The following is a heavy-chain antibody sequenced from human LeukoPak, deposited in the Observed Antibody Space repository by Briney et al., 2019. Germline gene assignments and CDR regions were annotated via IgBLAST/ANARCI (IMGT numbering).Heavy chain of an antibody. CDR2: ISGSGGST. CDR1: GFTFSNYA. D-gene: IGHD3-22*01. J-gene: IGHJ4*02. V-gene: IGHV3-23*01. Sequence: GGSLRLSCAASGFTFSNYAMSWVRQAPGKGLEWVSAISGSGGSTYYADSVKGRFTISRDNSKNTLYLQMNSLRAEDTAVYYCARSNDYDSSGTPPGYWGQGTLVTVSS. CDR3: ARSNDYDSSGTPPGY.